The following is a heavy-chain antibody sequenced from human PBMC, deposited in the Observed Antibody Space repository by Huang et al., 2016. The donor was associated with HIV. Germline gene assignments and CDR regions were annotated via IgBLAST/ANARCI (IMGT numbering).Heavy chain of an antibody. Sequence: VESGGRLVQPGGSIRLSCVGSTFGFGAYWMSWVRQSPGNGLEWVANIKQDESEKDYVDSVKGRFNISRDNAKKVLFLEMNNVRVEDTATYYCATKTAAMDIWGQGTTVTVS. D-gene: IGHD1-7*01. CDR3: ATKTAAMDI. J-gene: IGHJ6*02. CDR1: TFGFGAYW. CDR2: IKQDESEK. V-gene: IGHV3-7*01.